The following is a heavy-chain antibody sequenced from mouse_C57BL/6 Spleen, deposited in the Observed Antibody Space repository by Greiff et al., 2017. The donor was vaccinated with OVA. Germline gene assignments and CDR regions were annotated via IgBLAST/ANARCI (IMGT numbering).Heavy chain of an antibody. CDR2: IYIGNGYT. CDR1: GYTFTSYG. D-gene: IGHD1-1*01. J-gene: IGHJ4*01. V-gene: IGHV1-58*01. Sequence: DVKLQESGAELVRPGSSVKMSCKTSGYTFTSYGINWVKQRPGQGLEWIGYIYIGNGYTEYNEKFKGKATLPSDTSSSTAYMQLSSLTSADSAIYFCARSYDGSSDGYYAMDYWGQGTSVTVSS. CDR3: ARSYDGSSDGYYAMDY.